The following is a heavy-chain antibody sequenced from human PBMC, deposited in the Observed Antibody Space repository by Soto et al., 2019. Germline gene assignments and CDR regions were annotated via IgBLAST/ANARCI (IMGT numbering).Heavy chain of an antibody. CDR2: INQSGST. V-gene: IGHV4-34*01. CDR3: ACDRGGITVGWNSLGEWFDP. CDR1: GGSVWVSY. J-gene: IGHJ5*02. Sequence: PSGTLSLTCAAYGGSVWVSYWAGFRKPPGKGLEWIGEINQSGSTTYNPPLKSRVTISVDTSKNQSSLKLTSVTGADTAVYYCACDRGGITVGWNSLGEWFDPWGQGTLVTVSS. D-gene: IGHD3-16*01.